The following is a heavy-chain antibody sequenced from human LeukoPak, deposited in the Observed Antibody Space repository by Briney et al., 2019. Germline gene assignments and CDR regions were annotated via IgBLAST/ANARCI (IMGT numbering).Heavy chain of an antibody. V-gene: IGHV4-39*01. CDR1: GGSIRNSSYY. J-gene: IGHJ3*02. D-gene: IGHD6-19*01. CDR2: IYYSGST. Sequence: SETLSLTCSVSGGSIRNSSYYWAWIRQPPGKGLEWIGGIYYSGSTYYNPSLKSRVTISVDTSKNQFSLKLSSVTAADTAVYYCARTPKSSGYRDSAFDIWGQGTMVTVSS. CDR3: ARTPKSSGYRDSAFDI.